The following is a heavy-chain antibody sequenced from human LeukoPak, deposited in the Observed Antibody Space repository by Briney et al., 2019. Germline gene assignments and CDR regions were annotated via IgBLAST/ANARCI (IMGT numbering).Heavy chain of an antibody. J-gene: IGHJ4*02. V-gene: IGHV1-18*01. CDR1: GYTFTSYG. CDR2: ISAYNGNT. CDR3: ARCPNPIKVDVLLWFGELGE. Sequence: ASVKVSCKASGYTFTSYGISWVRQAPGQGLEWMGWISAYNGNTNYAQKLQGRVTMTTDTSTSTAYMELRSLRSDDTAVYYCARCPNPIKVDVLLWFGELGEWGQGTLVTVSS. D-gene: IGHD3-10*01.